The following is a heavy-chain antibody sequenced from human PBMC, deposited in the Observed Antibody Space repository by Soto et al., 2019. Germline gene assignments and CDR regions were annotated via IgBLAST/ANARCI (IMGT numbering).Heavy chain of an antibody. Sequence: QVQLQQWGAGLLKPSETLSLTCAVYGGSFSGYYWSWIRQPPGKGLEWIGEINHSGSTNYNPSLKSRVTISVDPSKNQFSLKLSSVTAADTAVYYCARKGSYDYIWGSYRYHNWFDPWCQGTLVTVSS. J-gene: IGHJ5*02. CDR1: GGSFSGYY. CDR2: INHSGST. D-gene: IGHD3-16*02. CDR3: ARKGSYDYIWGSYRYHNWFDP. V-gene: IGHV4-34*01.